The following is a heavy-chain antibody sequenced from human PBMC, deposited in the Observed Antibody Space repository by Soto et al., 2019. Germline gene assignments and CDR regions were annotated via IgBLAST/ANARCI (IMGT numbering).Heavy chain of an antibody. CDR1: GFTFNNAW. CDR2: IKSKSDGGTT. J-gene: IGHJ4*02. CDR3: TSYSASAVRY. Sequence: GGSLRLSCVASGFTFNNAWMNWVRQAPGKGLEWVGRIKSKSDGGTTDYTAPVKGRFNISRDDSQEMLFLQMNGLKAEDTAVYFCTSYSASAVRYWGQGTLVTVSS. D-gene: IGHD3-10*01. V-gene: IGHV3-15*07.